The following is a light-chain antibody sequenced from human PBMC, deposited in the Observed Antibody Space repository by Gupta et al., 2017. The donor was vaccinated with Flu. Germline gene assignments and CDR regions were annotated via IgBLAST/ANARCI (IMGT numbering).Light chain of an antibody. CDR2: CND. Sequence: QSVLTQPRSVSGAPFPRVTISCTGSSSNIVADYDVHWYQQLPGTETNLLMDCNDNRPSGVNARGFSSSAANNASPPTIDLPSEEEEDDYCNSSDTSMRTWVFGGGTKLTVL. CDR3: NSSDTSMRTWV. V-gene: IGLV1-40*01. J-gene: IGLJ3*02. CDR1: SSNIVADYD.